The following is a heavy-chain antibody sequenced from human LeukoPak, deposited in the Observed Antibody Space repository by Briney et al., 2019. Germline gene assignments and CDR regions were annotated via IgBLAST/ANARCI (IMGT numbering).Heavy chain of an antibody. V-gene: IGHV3-7*01. Sequence: GGSLRLSCAASGFTFSSYWMSWVRQAPGKGLEWVANIKQDGSEKYYVDSVKGRFTISRDNAKNSLYLQMNGLRAEDTAVYYCARVGGITGTPFDYWGQGTLVTVSS. J-gene: IGHJ4*02. CDR2: IKQDGSEK. CDR3: ARVGGITGTPFDY. CDR1: GFTFSSYW. D-gene: IGHD1-20*01.